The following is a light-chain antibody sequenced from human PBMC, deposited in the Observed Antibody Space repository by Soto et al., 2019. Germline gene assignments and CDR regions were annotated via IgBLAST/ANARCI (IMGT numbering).Light chain of an antibody. CDR1: HDVSRN. Sequence: DIQMTQSPYSLSASVGDRVTIACQSSHDVSRNLNWLQQKPGEAPKLLIYDASNLERGVPSRFSRIGSATDFTFFCSSIQPYGVATYYCQLCSSMVSFGGGT. CDR2: DAS. J-gene: IGKJ4*01. CDR3: QLCSSMVS. V-gene: IGKV1-33*01.